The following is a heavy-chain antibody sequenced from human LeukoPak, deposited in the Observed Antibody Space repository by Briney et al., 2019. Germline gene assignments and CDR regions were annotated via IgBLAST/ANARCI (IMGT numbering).Heavy chain of an antibody. CDR3: AKGGPMFGEFRSFDY. Sequence: PGGSLRLSCAASGFKFDDYAMQWVRRGPGKGVEWGSGVTWNSGKVGYGDSVKGRFTISRDNAKNSLFLQMNTLRREDTALYYCAKGGPMFGEFRSFDYWGRGTLVTVSS. D-gene: IGHD3-10*02. J-gene: IGHJ4*02. CDR2: VTWNSGKV. CDR1: GFKFDDYA. V-gene: IGHV3-9*01.